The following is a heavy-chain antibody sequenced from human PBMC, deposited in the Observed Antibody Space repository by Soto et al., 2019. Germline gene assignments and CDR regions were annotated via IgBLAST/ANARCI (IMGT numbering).Heavy chain of an antibody. CDR1: GFTFSSYA. CDR3: AKDSEGCSGGSCYYYYYGMDV. V-gene: IGHV3-23*01. CDR2: ISGSGGST. J-gene: IGHJ6*02. Sequence: GGSLRLSCAASGFTFSSYAMSWVRQAPGKGLEWVSAISGSGGSTYYADSVKGRFTISRDNSKNTLYLQMNSLRAEDTAVYYCAKDSEGCSGGSCYYYYYGMDVWGQGTTVTVSS. D-gene: IGHD2-15*01.